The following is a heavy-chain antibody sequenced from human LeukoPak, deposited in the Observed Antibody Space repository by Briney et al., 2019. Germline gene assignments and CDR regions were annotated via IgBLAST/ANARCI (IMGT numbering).Heavy chain of an antibody. Sequence: GGSLRLSCAAPGLTFNSYWMHWVRQAPGKGLVWVSRIDEDGKTIDYADSVKGRFTISRDNAKDTLYLQMSSLRDEDTAVYYCVSDLCGGDDQWGRGTLVTVSS. CDR3: VSDLCGGDDQ. J-gene: IGHJ5*02. CDR1: GLTFNSYW. D-gene: IGHD3-3*01. CDR2: IDEDGKTI. V-gene: IGHV3-74*01.